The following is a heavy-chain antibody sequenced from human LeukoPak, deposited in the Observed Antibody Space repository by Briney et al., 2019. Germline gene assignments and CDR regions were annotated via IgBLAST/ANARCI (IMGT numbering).Heavy chain of an antibody. Sequence: GGSLRLSCAASGFTFSSYGMHWVRQAPGKGLEWVAVIWYDGSNKYYADSVKGRFTISRDNFKNTLYLQMNGLRAEDTAVYYCARLYSGSALDYWGQGTLVTVSS. V-gene: IGHV3-33*01. CDR1: GFTFSSYG. CDR2: IWYDGSNK. D-gene: IGHD1-26*01. J-gene: IGHJ4*02. CDR3: ARLYSGSALDY.